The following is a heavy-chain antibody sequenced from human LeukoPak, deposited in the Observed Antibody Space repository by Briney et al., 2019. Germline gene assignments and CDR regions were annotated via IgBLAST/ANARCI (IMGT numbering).Heavy chain of an antibody. CDR2: ISGSAGST. CDR3: TRDYGNGDSFFDY. D-gene: IGHD4-17*01. CDR1: GFTFSNYG. J-gene: IGHJ4*02. Sequence: PGGSLRLSCAASGFTFSNYGMSWVRQAPGKGLEWVSAISGSAGSTSYADSVKGRFVISRDNSKNTLYLQMSSLRAEDTAVYYCTRDYGNGDSFFDYWGQGTLVTVSS. V-gene: IGHV3-23*01.